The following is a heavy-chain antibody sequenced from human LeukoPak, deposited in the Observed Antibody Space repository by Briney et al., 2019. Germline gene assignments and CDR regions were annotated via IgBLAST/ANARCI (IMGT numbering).Heavy chain of an antibody. CDR3: AKAAYSSGYYNYFDY. CDR2: LSGGGGST. V-gene: IGHV3-23*01. D-gene: IGHD3-22*01. J-gene: IGHJ4*02. Sequence: GGSLRLSCAASGFTFSSYAMSWVRQAPGKGLEWVSGLSGGGGSTDYADSVKGRFTISRDNSKNTLYLQMHSLRAEDTAFYYCAKAAYSSGYYNYFDYWGQGTLVTVSS. CDR1: GFTFSSYA.